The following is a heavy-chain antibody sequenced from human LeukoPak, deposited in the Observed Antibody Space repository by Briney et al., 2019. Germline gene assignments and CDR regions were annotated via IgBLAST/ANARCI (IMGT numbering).Heavy chain of an antibody. J-gene: IGHJ4*02. V-gene: IGHV4-38-2*01. CDR1: GYSISSGDY. Sequence: AETLSLTCAVSGYSISSGDYWGGTGQPAGEGVGGIGNSCHSGSTYYNLSVKSRFTISGDKSKNQFSLQLSSVTAADTAVYYCARQRDFWSGYYFFDYWGQGTLVTVSS. D-gene: IGHD3-3*01. CDR2: SCHSGST. CDR3: ARQRDFWSGYYFFDY.